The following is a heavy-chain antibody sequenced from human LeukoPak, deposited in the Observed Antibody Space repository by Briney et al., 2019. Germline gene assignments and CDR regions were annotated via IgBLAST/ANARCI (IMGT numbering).Heavy chain of an antibody. J-gene: IGHJ4*02. CDR3: ASERPSSSWYDY. D-gene: IGHD6-13*01. CDR2: IKGDGSEK. Sequence: PGGSLRLSCAASGFTFSSYWMTWVRQAPGKGLGWVANIKGDGSEKYYVDSVKGRFTISRDSAKNSLFLQMNSLRAEDTAVYYCASERPSSSWYDYWGQGTLVTVSS. V-gene: IGHV3-7*01. CDR1: GFTFSSYW.